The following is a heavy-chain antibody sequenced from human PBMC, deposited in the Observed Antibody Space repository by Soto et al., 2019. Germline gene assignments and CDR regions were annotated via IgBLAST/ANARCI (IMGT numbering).Heavy chain of an antibody. J-gene: IGHJ4*02. D-gene: IGHD3-10*01. CDR1: GGIFSTYA. Sequence: QVQLVQSGAEVKKPGSSVKVSCKASGGIFSTYAISWLRQAPGQGLEWMGGIIPIFGTPNYAQRFQGSVTITADESTTTSYMELSRLKSEDTAVYYCARYRDDDGSGNYYNRIDFWGQGTLVTVSS. CDR3: ARYRDDDGSGNYYNRIDF. V-gene: IGHV1-69*01. CDR2: IIPIFGTP.